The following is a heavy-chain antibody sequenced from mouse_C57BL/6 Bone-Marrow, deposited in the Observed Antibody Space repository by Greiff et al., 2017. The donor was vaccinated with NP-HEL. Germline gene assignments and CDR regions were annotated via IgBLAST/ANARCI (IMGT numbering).Heavy chain of an antibody. V-gene: IGHV1-55*01. D-gene: IGHD1-1*01. CDR3: ARYFSFITTVPWYFDV. Sequence: QVQLQQPGAELVKPGASVKMSCKASGYTFTSYWITWVKQRPGQGLEWIGDIYPGSGSTNYNEKFKSKATLTVDTSSSTAYMQLSSLTSEDSAVYYCARYFSFITTVPWYFDVWGTGTTVTVSS. CDR2: IYPGSGST. CDR1: GYTFTSYW. J-gene: IGHJ1*03.